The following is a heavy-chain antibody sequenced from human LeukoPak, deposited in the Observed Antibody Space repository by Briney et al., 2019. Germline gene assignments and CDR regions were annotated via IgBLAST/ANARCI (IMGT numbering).Heavy chain of an antibody. V-gene: IGHV4-59*08. J-gene: IGHJ5*02. Sequence: KSSETLSLTCSVSGGSIRGYYWSWIRQPPGKGLEWIGYIYYSGIAKYNPSLESRVSISVDTSKNHFSLRLRSVSAADTAFYYCARHGRVGATNWFDPWGPGTLVTVTS. CDR1: GGSIRGYY. CDR3: ARHGRVGATNWFDP. CDR2: IYYSGIA. D-gene: IGHD1-26*01.